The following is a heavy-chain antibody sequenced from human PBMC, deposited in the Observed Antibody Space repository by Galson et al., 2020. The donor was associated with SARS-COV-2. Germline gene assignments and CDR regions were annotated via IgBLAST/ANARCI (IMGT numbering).Heavy chain of an antibody. CDR2: IKLDGSEK. CDR1: GFTFSTYW. Sequence: QLGESLKISCVPSGFTFSTYWMSWIRQAPGKGLEWVGNIKLDGSEKYYVDSVKGRFTISRDNAKNSLYLQMDSLRVEDTAVYYCARVHLGERFWGQGTLVTVSS. CDR3: ARVHLGERF. D-gene: IGHD3-16*01. V-gene: IGHV3-7*02. J-gene: IGHJ4*02.